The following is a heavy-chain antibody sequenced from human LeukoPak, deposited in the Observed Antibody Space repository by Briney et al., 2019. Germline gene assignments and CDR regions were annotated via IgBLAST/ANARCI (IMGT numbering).Heavy chain of an antibody. V-gene: IGHV1-18*01. J-gene: IGHJ4*02. CDR1: GYTFTSDG. CDR3: ARSPLMVYALFDY. D-gene: IGHD2-8*01. CDR2: IRAYNGNT. Sequence: ASVKVSCKASGYTFTSDGISWVRQAPGQGLEWMGWIRAYNGNTDYAQKLQGRVTMTTDTSTSTAYMELRSLRSDDTAVYYCARSPLMVYALFDYWGQGTLVTVSS.